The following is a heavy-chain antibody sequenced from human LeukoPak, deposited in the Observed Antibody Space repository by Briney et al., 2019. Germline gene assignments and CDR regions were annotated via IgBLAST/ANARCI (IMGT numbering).Heavy chain of an antibody. Sequence: PGGSLRLSCAASGSTFSSYGMHWVRQAPGKGLEWVAVISYDGSNKYYADSVKGRFTISRDNSKNTLYLQMNSLRAEDTAVYYCASSVTTPLNYWGQGTLVTVSS. V-gene: IGHV3-30*19. CDR1: GSTFSSYG. J-gene: IGHJ4*02. CDR3: ASSVTTPLNY. D-gene: IGHD1-1*01. CDR2: ISYDGSNK.